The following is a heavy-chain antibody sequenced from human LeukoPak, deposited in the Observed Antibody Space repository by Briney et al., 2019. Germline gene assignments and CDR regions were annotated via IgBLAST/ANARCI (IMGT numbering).Heavy chain of an antibody. Sequence: ASVKVSCKASGYTFTGYYMHWVRQAPGQGLEWMGWINPNSGGTNYAQKFQGRVTMTRDTSISTSYMELSRLRSDDTAVYYCARAWLRLNPYFDYWGQGTLVTVSS. J-gene: IGHJ4*02. D-gene: IGHD5-12*01. CDR3: ARAWLRLNPYFDY. CDR2: INPNSGGT. V-gene: IGHV1-2*02. CDR1: GYTFTGYY.